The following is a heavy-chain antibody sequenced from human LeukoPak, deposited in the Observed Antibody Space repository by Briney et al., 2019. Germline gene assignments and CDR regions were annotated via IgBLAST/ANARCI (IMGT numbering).Heavy chain of an antibody. V-gene: IGHV3-72*01. CDR1: GFTFSDHY. J-gene: IGHJ6*02. CDR2: TRNKANSYTT. D-gene: IGHD3-9*01. Sequence: GGSLRLSCAASGFTFSDHYMDWVRQAPGKGLEWVGRTRNKANSYTTEYAASVKGRFTISRDDSKNSPYLQMNSLKTEDTAVYYCARGGGEYDILTGYFYYYYYGMDVWGQGTTVTVSS. CDR3: ARGGGEYDILTGYFYYYYYGMDV.